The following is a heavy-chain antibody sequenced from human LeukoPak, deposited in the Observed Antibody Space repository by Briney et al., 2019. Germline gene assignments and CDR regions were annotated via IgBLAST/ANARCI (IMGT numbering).Heavy chain of an antibody. CDR1: GFTFSNYA. CDR2: IYSGGST. V-gene: IGHV3-53*01. D-gene: IGHD3-10*01. Sequence: GGSLRLSCAASGFTFSNYAMTWVRQAPGKGLEWVSVIYSGGSTYYADSVKGRFTISRDNSKNTLYPQMNSLRAEDTAVYYCARGDVLLTFDPWGQGTLVTVSS. CDR3: ARGDVLLTFDP. J-gene: IGHJ5*02.